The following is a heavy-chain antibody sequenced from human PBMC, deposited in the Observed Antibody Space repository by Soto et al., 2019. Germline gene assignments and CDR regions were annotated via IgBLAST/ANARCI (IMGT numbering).Heavy chain of an antibody. CDR1: GYTFTKYF. V-gene: IGHV1-46*01. CDR3: AREYGGSRVFDY. Sequence: QVQLVQSGAEVNKPGASVKVSCKTSGYTFTKYFIHWVRQAPGQGLEWMAIINPSADSTNYAQKFQGRVTVTRDTSTSTVYMELRSLRSEVTAVYYCAREYGGSRVFDYWGQGTLVTVSS. J-gene: IGHJ4*02. CDR2: INPSADST. D-gene: IGHD1-26*01.